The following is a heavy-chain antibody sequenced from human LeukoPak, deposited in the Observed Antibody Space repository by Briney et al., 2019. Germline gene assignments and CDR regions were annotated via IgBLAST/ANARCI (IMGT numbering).Heavy chain of an antibody. CDR3: ARDLLNEGNHLDY. V-gene: IGHV4-30-4*01. Sequence: SETLSLTCTVSGGSVTNDNYFWSWTRQPPGEGLEWIAYIYYTAGSYYNPSLRSRVTMSIDTSRNQFSLKLSSVTAADTAVYYCARDLLNEGNHLDYWGQGTLVTVSS. D-gene: IGHD4-23*01. CDR1: GGSVTNDNYF. CDR2: IYYTAGS. J-gene: IGHJ4*02.